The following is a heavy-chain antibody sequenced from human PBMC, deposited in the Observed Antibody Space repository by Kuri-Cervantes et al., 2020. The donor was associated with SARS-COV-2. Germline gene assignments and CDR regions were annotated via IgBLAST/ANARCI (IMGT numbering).Heavy chain of an antibody. Sequence: GESLKISCAASGYTFTSYAMHWVRQAPGQRLEWMGWINAGNGNTKYSQKFQGRVTITRDTSASTAYMELRSLRSDDTAVYYCAREVGFWSGLDVWGQGTTVTVSS. J-gene: IGHJ6*02. V-gene: IGHV1-3*01. CDR3: AREVGFWSGLDV. CDR2: INAGNGNT. D-gene: IGHD3-3*01. CDR1: GYTFTSYA.